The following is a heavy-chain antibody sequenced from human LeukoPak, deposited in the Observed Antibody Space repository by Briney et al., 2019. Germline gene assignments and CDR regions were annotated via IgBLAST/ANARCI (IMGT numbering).Heavy chain of an antibody. CDR3: ARARATAPFLFDY. V-gene: IGHV4-30-4*07. CDR1: GGSISSGGYS. CDR2: IYYSGST. Sequence: PSETLSLTCAVSGGSISSGGYSWSWIRQPPGKGLEWIGYIYYSGSTYYNPSLKSRVTISLDTSKNQFSLKLSSVTAADTAVYYCARARATAPFLFDYWGQGTLVTVSS. D-gene: IGHD5-18*01. J-gene: IGHJ4*02.